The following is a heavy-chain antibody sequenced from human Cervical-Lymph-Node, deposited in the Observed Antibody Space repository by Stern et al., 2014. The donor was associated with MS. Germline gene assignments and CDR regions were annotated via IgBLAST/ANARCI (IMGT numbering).Heavy chain of an antibody. V-gene: IGHV1-46*01. Sequence: QMQLVQSGAEVKKPGASVNVSCKASGYTFTHHHIHWVRQAPGQGLEWMAMINPSGGSTTYGQKFHGRLTVTRDTSTSTVYMELRSLRSDDTALYYCARDMVDADKWFDPWGQGTLVTVSS. CDR1: GYTFTHHH. J-gene: IGHJ5*02. CDR2: INPSGGST. D-gene: IGHD2-15*01. CDR3: ARDMVDADKWFDP.